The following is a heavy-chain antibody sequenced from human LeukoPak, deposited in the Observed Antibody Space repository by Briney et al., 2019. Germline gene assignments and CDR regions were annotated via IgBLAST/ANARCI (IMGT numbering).Heavy chain of an antibody. Sequence: GGSLRLSCVASGFTFRSYAMNWVRQAPGKGLEWVSSISGGGGSTYYADSVKGRFTISRDNSKNTLYMEMNSLRAEDTAVYYCAKGRLGIDYWGQGTLVTVSS. J-gene: IGHJ4*02. CDR3: AKGRLGIDY. D-gene: IGHD1-26*01. V-gene: IGHV3-23*01. CDR2: ISGGGGST. CDR1: GFTFRSYA.